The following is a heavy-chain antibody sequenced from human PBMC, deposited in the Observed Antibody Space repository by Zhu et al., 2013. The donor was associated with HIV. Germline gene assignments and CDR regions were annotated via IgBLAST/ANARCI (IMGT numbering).Heavy chain of an antibody. CDR3: ARDIPLGATPDY. J-gene: IGHJ4*02. D-gene: IGHD1-26*01. CDR1: GLTFSSYW. Sequence: EVQLVESGGGLVQPGGSLRLSCAASGLTFSSYWMHRVRQAPGKGLVWVSRINSDGSSTSYADSVKGRFTISRDNAKNTLYLQMNSLRAEDTAVYYCARDIPLGATPDYWGQGTLVTVSS. V-gene: IGHV3-74*01. CDR2: INSDGSST.